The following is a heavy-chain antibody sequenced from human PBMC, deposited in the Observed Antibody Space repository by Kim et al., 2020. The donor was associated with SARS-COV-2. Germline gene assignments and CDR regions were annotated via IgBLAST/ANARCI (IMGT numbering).Heavy chain of an antibody. CDR1: GFTFSSYG. J-gene: IGHJ4*02. V-gene: IGHV3-33*01. CDR2: IWYDGSNK. D-gene: IGHD6-13*01. Sequence: GGSLRLSCAASGFTFSSYGMHWVRQAPGKGLEWVAVIWYDGSNKYYADSVKGRFTISRDNSKNTLYLQMNSLRAEDTAVYYCARDIAAAGRGIFDYWGQGTLVTVSS. CDR3: ARDIAAAGRGIFDY.